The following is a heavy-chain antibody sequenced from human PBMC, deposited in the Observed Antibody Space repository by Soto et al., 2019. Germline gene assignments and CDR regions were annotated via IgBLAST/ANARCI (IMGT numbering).Heavy chain of an antibody. CDR2: ISAYNGNT. J-gene: IGHJ6*03. CDR3: ARGQVDYDILTGSFWYYYYYMDV. CDR1: GYTFTSYG. Sequence: GASVKVSCKASGYTFTSYGISWVRQAPGQGLEWMGWISAYNGNTNYAQKLQGRVTMTTDTSTSTAYMELRSLRSDDTAVYYCARGQVDYDILTGSFWYYYYYMDVWGKGTTVTVSS. V-gene: IGHV1-18*01. D-gene: IGHD3-9*01.